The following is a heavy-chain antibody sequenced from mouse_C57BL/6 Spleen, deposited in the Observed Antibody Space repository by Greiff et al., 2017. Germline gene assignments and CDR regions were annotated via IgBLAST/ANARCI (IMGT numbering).Heavy chain of an antibody. J-gene: IGHJ2*01. D-gene: IGHD1-1*01. CDR1: GYAFSSYW. CDR2: LYPGAGDT. V-gene: IGHV1-80*01. CDR3: ARSSNTVVADY. Sequence: VQLQQSGAELVKPGASVKISCKASGYAFSSYWMNWVKQRPGKGLEWIGQLYPGAGDTNYNGKFKGQATLTADKSSRTAYMQLSSLTSEYSAVYFCARSSNTVVADYWGQGTTLTVSS.